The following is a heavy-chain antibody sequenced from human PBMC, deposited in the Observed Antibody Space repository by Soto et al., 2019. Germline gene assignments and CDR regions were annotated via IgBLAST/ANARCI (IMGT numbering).Heavy chain of an antibody. CDR1: GFTVSSKY. CDR2: IYSDGST. CDR3: ATERGPTYYFDY. D-gene: IGHD2-21*01. Sequence: GGSLRLSCAASGFTVSSKYMSWVRQAPGKGLEWVSVIYSDGSTYYADSVKGRFTISRDNSKNTLYLQMNSLRAEDTAVYYCATERGPTYYFDYWGQGTLVTVSA. V-gene: IGHV3-53*01. J-gene: IGHJ4*02.